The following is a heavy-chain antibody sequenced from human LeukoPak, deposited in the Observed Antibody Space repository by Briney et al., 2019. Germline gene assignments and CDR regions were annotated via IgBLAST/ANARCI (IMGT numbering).Heavy chain of an antibody. CDR3: ARWRGYCSGWSGPFDD. CDR2: IDPKSGGT. V-gene: IGHV1-2*02. D-gene: IGHD6-13*01. J-gene: IGHJ4*02. Sequence: GASVKVSCKASGYTFTGHYMHWVRQAPGQGLEWMGWIDPKSGGTKYAQRFQGRVTMTRDTSINTGYMELSSLTSDDTAVYYCARWRGYCSGWSGPFDDWGQGTLVTVSS. CDR1: GYTFTGHY.